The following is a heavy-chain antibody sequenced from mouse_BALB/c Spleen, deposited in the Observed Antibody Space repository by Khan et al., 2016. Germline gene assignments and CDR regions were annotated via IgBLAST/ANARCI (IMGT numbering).Heavy chain of an antibody. CDR3: ASYDGNYYAMDY. D-gene: IGHD2-3*01. CDR1: GYAFTNYL. Sequence: QVRLQQSGAELVRPGTSVKVSCKASGYAFTNYLIEWVKQRPGQGLEWIGVINPGSGGTNYNEKFKGKATLTADKSSSTAYMQLSSLTSDDSAVYFWASYDGNYYAMDYGGQGTSVTVSP. V-gene: IGHV1-54*01. CDR2: INPGSGGT. J-gene: IGHJ4*01.